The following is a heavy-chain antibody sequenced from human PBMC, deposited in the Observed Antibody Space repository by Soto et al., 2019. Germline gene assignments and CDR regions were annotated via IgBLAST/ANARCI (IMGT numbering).Heavy chain of an antibody. J-gene: IGHJ6*03. V-gene: IGHV4-34*01. Sequence: TLSHSYAVDGGYCSGYGCSCIRQPPGKGLEWIGEINHSGGTNYNPSLKSRVTISVDTSKNQFSLKLSSVTAADTAVYYCARRPRYYYSYMDVWGNGTTVTV. CDR2: INHSGGT. CDR3: ARRPRYYYSYMDV. CDR1: GGYCSGYG.